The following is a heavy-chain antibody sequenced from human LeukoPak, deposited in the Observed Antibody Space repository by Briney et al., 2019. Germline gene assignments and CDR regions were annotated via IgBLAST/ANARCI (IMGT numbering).Heavy chain of an antibody. CDR1: GFTFSSYS. CDR2: ISSISTYI. CDR3: AKDKPGQQLVPYYFDY. D-gene: IGHD6-13*01. J-gene: IGHJ4*02. Sequence: GGSLRLSCAASGFTFSSYSMNWVRQAPGKGLEWVASISSISTYIYHADSVQGRFTISRDNAESSLYLQMNSLRAEDTAVYYCAKDKPGQQLVPYYFDYWGQGTLVTVSS. V-gene: IGHV3-21*06.